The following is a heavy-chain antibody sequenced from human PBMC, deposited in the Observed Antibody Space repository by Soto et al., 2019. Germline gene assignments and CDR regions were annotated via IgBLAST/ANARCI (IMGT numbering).Heavy chain of an antibody. CDR1: GGSISSYY. Sequence: PSETLSLTCTVSGGSISSYYWSWIRQPPGKGLEWIGYIYYSGSTNYNPSLKSRATISVDTSKNQFSLKLSSVTAADTAVYYCARDGYNSLFDYWGQVTLVTVSS. CDR3: ARDGYNSLFDY. D-gene: IGHD5-12*01. J-gene: IGHJ4*02. CDR2: IYYSGST. V-gene: IGHV4-59*01.